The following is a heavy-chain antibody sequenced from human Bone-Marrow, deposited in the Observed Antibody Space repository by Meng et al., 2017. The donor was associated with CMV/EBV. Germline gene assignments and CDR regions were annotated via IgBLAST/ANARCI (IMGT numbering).Heavy chain of an antibody. J-gene: IGHJ4*02. V-gene: IGHV3-43D*04. CDR3: VLGGGRGDY. CDR1: GFTFDDYA. Sequence: VQRVESGGGLVQAGGALRLSCSASGFTFDDYAMHWVRQAPGKGLEWVSLISWDGGSTYYAGSVKGRFTISRDNSKNSLYLQMNSLRAEDTALYYCVLGGGRGDYWGQGTLVTVSS. D-gene: IGHD2-15*01. CDR2: ISWDGGST.